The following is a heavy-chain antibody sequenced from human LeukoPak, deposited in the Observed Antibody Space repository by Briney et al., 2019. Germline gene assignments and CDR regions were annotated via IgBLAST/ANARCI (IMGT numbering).Heavy chain of an antibody. CDR3: ASPIEVVTATPSFDY. D-gene: IGHD2-21*02. CDR2: ISKNGGTT. J-gene: IGHJ4*02. V-gene: IGHV3-23*01. CDR1: GFTFSSYA. Sequence: PGGSQRLSCAASGFTFSSYAVNWVRQAPGKGLEWVSGISKNGGTTYYADSVKGRFIISRDNSKNTLYMQMNSLRAEDTAVYYCASPIEVVTATPSFDYWGQGTLVTVSS.